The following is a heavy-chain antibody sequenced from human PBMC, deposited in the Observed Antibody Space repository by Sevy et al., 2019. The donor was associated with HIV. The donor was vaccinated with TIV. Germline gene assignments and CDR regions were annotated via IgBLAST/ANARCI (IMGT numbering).Heavy chain of an antibody. V-gene: IGHV3-7*01. D-gene: IGHD3-22*01. Sequence: GSLRLSCAASGFTFSRYWMTWVRQAPGKGLEWVANIKQDESEKYYVDAVKGRFTISRDNAKNSMYLQMNSLRADDTAVYYCAREEQVTMLVLFGGLYFDSWGQGTLVTVSS. CDR3: AREEQVTMLVLFGGLYFDS. CDR2: IKQDESEK. CDR1: GFTFSRYW. J-gene: IGHJ4*02.